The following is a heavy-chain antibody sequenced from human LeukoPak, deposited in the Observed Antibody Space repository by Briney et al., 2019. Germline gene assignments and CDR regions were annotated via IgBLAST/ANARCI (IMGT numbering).Heavy chain of an antibody. Sequence: SVKVSCKASGGTFSSYAISWVRQAPGQGLEWMGGIIPIFGTANYAQKFQGRVTITADESTSTAYMELSSLRPEDTAVYYCARTDGAVAGIFDYWGQGTLVTVSS. V-gene: IGHV1-69*13. CDR3: ARTDGAVAGIFDY. CDR2: IIPIFGTA. CDR1: GGTFSSYA. J-gene: IGHJ4*02. D-gene: IGHD6-19*01.